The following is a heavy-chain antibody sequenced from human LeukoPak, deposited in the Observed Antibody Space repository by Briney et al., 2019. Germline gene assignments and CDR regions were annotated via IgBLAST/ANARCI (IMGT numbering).Heavy chain of an antibody. CDR2: IYYSGST. Sequence: SETLSLTCTVSGGSISSYYWSWLPQPPGKGLECIVYIYYSGSTNYNPSLKSRVTISVDTSKNQFSLKLSSVTAADTAVYYCARYAGSGWYLRYYFDYWGQGTLVTVSS. D-gene: IGHD6-19*01. V-gene: IGHV4-59*01. CDR1: GGSISSYY. CDR3: ARYAGSGWYLRYYFDY. J-gene: IGHJ4*02.